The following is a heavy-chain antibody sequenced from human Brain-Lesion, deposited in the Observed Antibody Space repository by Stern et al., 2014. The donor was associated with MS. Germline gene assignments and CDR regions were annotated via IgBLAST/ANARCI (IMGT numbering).Heavy chain of an antibody. V-gene: IGHV1-2*02. D-gene: IGHD3-3*01. CDR3: ARDQRGITIFGVVTDYYYLGMDV. CDR1: GYIFTGYY. J-gene: IGHJ6*02. Sequence: VQLVESGAEVKKPGASVKVSCKTSGYIFTGYYIHWVRQAPGQGLEWMAWINPNTGGTKYAQKFPGRVTMSMDTSISTAYVELSSLTSDDTAVYYCARDQRGITIFGVVTDYYYLGMDVWGQGTTVTVSS. CDR2: INPNTGGT.